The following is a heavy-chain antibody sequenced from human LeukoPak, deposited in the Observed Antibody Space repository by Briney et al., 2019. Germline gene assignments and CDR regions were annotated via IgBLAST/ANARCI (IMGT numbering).Heavy chain of an antibody. Sequence: SETLSLTCTVSGGSISSHYWSWIRQPPGKGLGWIGYIYYSGSTNYNPSLKSRVTISVDTSKNQFSLKLSSVTAADTAVYYCARLFGVVISSWFDPWGQGTLVTVSS. J-gene: IGHJ5*02. CDR1: GGSISSHY. CDR2: IYYSGST. CDR3: ARLFGVVISSWFDP. V-gene: IGHV4-59*11. D-gene: IGHD3-3*01.